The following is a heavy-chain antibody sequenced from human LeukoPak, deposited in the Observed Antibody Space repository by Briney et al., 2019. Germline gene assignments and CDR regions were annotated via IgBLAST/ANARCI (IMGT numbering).Heavy chain of an antibody. Sequence: SETLSLTCTVSGGSISSYYWSWIRQPPGKGLEWIGYIYYSGSTNYNPSLKSRVTISVDTSKNQFSLKLSSVTAADTAVYYCARGRPRYFDWLLRVLFDYWGQGTLVTVSS. J-gene: IGHJ4*02. CDR3: ARGRPRYFDWLLRVLFDY. D-gene: IGHD3-9*01. CDR1: GGSISSYY. V-gene: IGHV4-59*01. CDR2: IYYSGST.